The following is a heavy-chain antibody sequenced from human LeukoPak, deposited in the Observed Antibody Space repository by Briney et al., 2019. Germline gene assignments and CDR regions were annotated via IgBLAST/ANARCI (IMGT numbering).Heavy chain of an antibody. J-gene: IGHJ4*02. CDR1: EFTFSTYG. V-gene: IGHV3-30*03. Sequence: GGSLRLSCAASEFTFSTYGMHSVRQAPGKGLEWVAVISYDGSYKFYADSVKGRFTISRDNSKSTLYLQMNSLRAEDTAVYYCATAGNYRFDYWGQGTLVTVSS. CDR2: ISYDGSYK. D-gene: IGHD1-7*01. CDR3: ATAGNYRFDY.